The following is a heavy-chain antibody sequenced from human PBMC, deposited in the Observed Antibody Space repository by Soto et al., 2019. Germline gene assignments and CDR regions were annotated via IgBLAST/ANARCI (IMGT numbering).Heavy chain of an antibody. V-gene: IGHV3-13*04. D-gene: IGHD3-10*01. CDR3: ERAGWVSCDY. J-gene: IGHJ4*02. CDR1: GFTFSTYD. Sequence: GGSLRLSCAASGFTFSTYDMHWVRQATGKGMEWVSAIGRAGDTYYPGSVKGRFTISRENAKNALYLQMNNLRAGDTAVYYCERAGWVSCDYWSKGTLVTVSS. CDR2: IGRAGDT.